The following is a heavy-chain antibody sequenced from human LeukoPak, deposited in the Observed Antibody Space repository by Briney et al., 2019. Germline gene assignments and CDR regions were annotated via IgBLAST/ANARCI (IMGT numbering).Heavy chain of an antibody. Sequence: GGSLRLSCAASGFTFSSYAMHWVRQAPGKGLEWVAVISYDGSNKYYADSVKGRFTISRDNSKNTLYLQMNSLRAEDTAVYYCARDSLGMGWFDPWGQGTLVTVSS. D-gene: IGHD7-27*01. J-gene: IGHJ5*02. V-gene: IGHV3-30*14. CDR1: GFTFSSYA. CDR3: ARDSLGMGWFDP. CDR2: ISYDGSNK.